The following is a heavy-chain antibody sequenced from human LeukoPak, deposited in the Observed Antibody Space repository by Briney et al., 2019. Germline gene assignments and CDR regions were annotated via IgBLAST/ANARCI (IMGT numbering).Heavy chain of an antibody. CDR2: INHSGST. D-gene: IGHD3-3*01. Sequence: SETLSLTCAVYGGPFSGYYWSWIRQPPGKGLEWIGEINHSGSTNYNPSLKSRVTISVDTSKHQFSLTLSSVTAADTAVYYCARGIFGGSFYLDYWGQGTLVTVSS. J-gene: IGHJ4*02. V-gene: IGHV4-34*01. CDR1: GGPFSGYY. CDR3: ARGIFGGSFYLDY.